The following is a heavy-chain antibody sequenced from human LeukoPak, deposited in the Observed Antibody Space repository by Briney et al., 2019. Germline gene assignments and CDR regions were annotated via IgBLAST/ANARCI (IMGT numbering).Heavy chain of an antibody. Sequence: GGSLRLSCAASGFTFSSYGMHWVRQAPGKGLEWVAVISYDGSNKYYADSVKGRFTISRDNSKNRLYLQMNSLRAEDRAVYYCAKNQNLPSSRYCSGGSCYSLGYFDYWGQGTLVTVSS. CDR2: ISYDGSNK. CDR1: GFTFSSYG. D-gene: IGHD2-15*01. V-gene: IGHV3-30*18. CDR3: AKNQNLPSSRYCSGGSCYSLGYFDY. J-gene: IGHJ4*02.